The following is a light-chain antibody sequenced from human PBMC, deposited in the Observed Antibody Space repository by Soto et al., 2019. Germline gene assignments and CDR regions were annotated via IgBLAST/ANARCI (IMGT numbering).Light chain of an antibody. CDR2: DND. Sequence: QSVLTQPPSVSAAPGQKVTISCSGSSSNIGNNYVSWYQQLPGTGPKLLIYDNDKRRSGIPDRFSGSKSGTSATLGITGLQTGDEADYYCGTWDSSLSVGVFGGGTKLTVL. CDR3: GTWDSSLSVGV. V-gene: IGLV1-51*01. J-gene: IGLJ3*02. CDR1: SSNIGNNY.